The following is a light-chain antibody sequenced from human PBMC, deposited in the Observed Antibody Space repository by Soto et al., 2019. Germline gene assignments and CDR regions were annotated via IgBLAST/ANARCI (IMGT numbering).Light chain of an antibody. Sequence: QSVLTQPPSVSAAPGQKVTISCSGSNSTIENNYVSWYQQLPGTAPKLLIYDNNKRPSGIPDRFSGSKSGTSATLGITGLQTGDEADYYCGTWDDSLSAGVFGGGTKLTVL. CDR3: GTWDDSLSAGV. CDR2: DNN. J-gene: IGLJ3*02. V-gene: IGLV1-51*01. CDR1: NSTIENNY.